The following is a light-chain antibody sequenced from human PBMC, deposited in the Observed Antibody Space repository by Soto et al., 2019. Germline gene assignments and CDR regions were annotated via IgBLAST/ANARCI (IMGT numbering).Light chain of an antibody. CDR3: TSYTSTSTYV. V-gene: IGLV2-14*01. CDR2: EVT. J-gene: IGLJ1*01. CDR1: SSDVGGYNH. Sequence: QSALSQPASVSDSPGHSITISCAGTSSDVGGYNHVSWYQQHADKAPKLLIHEVTNRPSGVSNRFSGSKSGNTASLTISGLQAEEEADYYCTSYTSTSTYVFGTGTKVTVL.